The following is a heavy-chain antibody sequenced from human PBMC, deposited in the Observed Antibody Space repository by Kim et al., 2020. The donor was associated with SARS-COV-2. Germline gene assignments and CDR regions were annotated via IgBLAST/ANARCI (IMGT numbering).Heavy chain of an antibody. Sequence: SETLSLTCTVSGGSVSSGSYYWNWIRQPPGKGLEWIGYMYYSGSTNYNPSLKSRVTISVDTSKNQFSLKLSSVTAAVTAVYYCARITGNYDRWFDPWGQGTLVTVSS. D-gene: IGHD1-7*01. CDR1: GGSVSSGSYY. V-gene: IGHV4-61*01. J-gene: IGHJ5*02. CDR2: MYYSGST. CDR3: ARITGNYDRWFDP.